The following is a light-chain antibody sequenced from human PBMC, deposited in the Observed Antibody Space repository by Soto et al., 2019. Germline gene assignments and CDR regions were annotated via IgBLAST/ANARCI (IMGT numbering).Light chain of an antibody. CDR3: QQSYTIPRT. V-gene: IGKV1-39*01. CDR1: QRISSY. CDR2: AAS. J-gene: IGKJ1*01. Sequence: DIEMTQSPSSLSASVGDRVTITCRASQRISSYLNWYQQKPGNAPNLLIYAASTLQSGVPSRFSAYGSETGFTLTISNLQAEDFATYYCQQSYTIPRTVGQGTKVEV.